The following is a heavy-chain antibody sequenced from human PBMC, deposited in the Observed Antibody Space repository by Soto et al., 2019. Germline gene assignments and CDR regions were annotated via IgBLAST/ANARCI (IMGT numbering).Heavy chain of an antibody. CDR1: GGSLSGYY. J-gene: IGHJ4*02. V-gene: IGHV4-34*01. CDR3: ARGVVATTRLFDS. Sequence: QVQLQQGGAGLLKPSETLSLTCVINGGSLSGYYWSWIRQPPGKGLEWIGEINHSGSTNYNSSLKSRVTISVDTSKNQLSLNLPSVTAADTAVYYCARGVVATTRLFDSWGQGTLVTVSS. CDR2: INHSGST. D-gene: IGHD5-12*01.